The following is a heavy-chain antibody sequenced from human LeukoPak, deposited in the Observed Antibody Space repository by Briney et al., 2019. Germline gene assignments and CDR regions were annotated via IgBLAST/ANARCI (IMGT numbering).Heavy chain of an antibody. D-gene: IGHD5-12*01. Sequence: PSETLSLTCTVSAGSFISSSHHWGWIRQSPGKGLEWIGSVYYGRTTYHNPSLDGRVTVSLDTSANQFSLQLNSVTAADTAVYYCVRHDGRGGATMGAFDSWGQGSLVTVSS. CDR3: VRHDGRGGATMGAFDS. J-gene: IGHJ5*01. CDR2: VYYGRTT. CDR1: AGSFISSSHH. V-gene: IGHV4-39*01.